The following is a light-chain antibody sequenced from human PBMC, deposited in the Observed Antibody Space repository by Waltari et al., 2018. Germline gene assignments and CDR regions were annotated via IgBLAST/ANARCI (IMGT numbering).Light chain of an antibody. V-gene: IGLV1-51*01. CDR2: DNH. J-gene: IGLJ2*01. CDR1: SPNIGTDY. Sequence: QSVLTQPPSVSAAPGQKVTIYCSGISPNIGTDYVPWYHQPPGAAPKLLIYDNHKRPSGIPDRFSASKSGTSATLDITGLQIGDEADYYCATWDNSLTAVVFGGGTKLTVL. CDR3: ATWDNSLTAVV.